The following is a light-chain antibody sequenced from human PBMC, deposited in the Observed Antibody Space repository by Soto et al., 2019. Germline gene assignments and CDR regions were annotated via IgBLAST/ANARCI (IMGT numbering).Light chain of an antibody. CDR1: QGISNH. Sequence: IQLTQSPSSLSASLGDRVTITCRASQGISNHLGWYQQKPGKAPELLIYAASILQTGVPSRFSGGGSGTDFTLTITSLQPEDFATYYCQQVNVYPSTFGGGTKVEIK. CDR3: QQVNVYPST. V-gene: IGKV1-9*01. J-gene: IGKJ4*01. CDR2: AAS.